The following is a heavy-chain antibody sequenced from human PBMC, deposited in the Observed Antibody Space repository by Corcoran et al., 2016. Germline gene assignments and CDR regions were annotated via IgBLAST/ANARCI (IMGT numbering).Heavy chain of an antibody. CDR1: GDSVSSNSAA. J-gene: IGHJ3*02. V-gene: IGHV6-1*01. D-gene: IGHD6-19*01. Sequence: QVQLQQSGPGLVKPSQTLSLTCAISGDSVSSNSAAWNWIRQSPSRGLEWLGRTYYRSKWYNDYAVSVKSRITINSDTSKNQFSLQLNSVTPEDTAVYYCTRVGSSGWYVIGRFSFDIWGQGTMVTVSS. CDR3: TRVGSSGWYVIGRFSFDI. CDR2: TYYRSKWYN.